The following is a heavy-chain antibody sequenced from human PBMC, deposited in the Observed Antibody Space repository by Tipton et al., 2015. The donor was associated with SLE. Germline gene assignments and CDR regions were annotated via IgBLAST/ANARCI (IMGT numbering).Heavy chain of an antibody. CDR1: GFTFSSYA. V-gene: IGHV3-23*01. D-gene: IGHD4-17*01. CDR2: ISGSGGST. J-gene: IGHJ5*02. CDR3: AMLSSVTTFVFDP. Sequence: SLRLSCAASGFTFSSYAMSWVRQAPGKGLGWVSAISGSGGSTYYADSVKGRFTTSRDNSKNTLYLQMNSLRAEDTAVYYCAMLSSVTTFVFDPWGQGTLVTVSS.